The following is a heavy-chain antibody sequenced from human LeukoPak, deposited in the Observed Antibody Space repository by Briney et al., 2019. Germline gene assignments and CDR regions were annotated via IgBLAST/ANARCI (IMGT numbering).Heavy chain of an antibody. D-gene: IGHD6-13*01. CDR2: IKSKGDGGTT. CDR1: GSGFSFSNAW. Sequence: GGSLRLSCAASGSGFSFSNAWMTWVRQAPGKGLEWVGRIKSKGDGGTTDYAAPVKGRFTMSREDSQSTLYLQMNSLKVEDTDIYYCSTDWYDYWGQGTLVTVS. V-gene: IGHV3-15*01. J-gene: IGHJ4*02. CDR3: STDWYDY.